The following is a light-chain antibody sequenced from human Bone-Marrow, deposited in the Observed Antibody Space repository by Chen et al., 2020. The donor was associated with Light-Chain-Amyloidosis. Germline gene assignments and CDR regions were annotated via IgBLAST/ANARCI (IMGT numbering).Light chain of an antibody. CDR3: QQRSNWLLT. CDR2: DAS. J-gene: IGKJ4*01. Sequence: EIVLTQSLAALSLSPGERATLSCRASQSVSSYLAWYQQKPGQAPRLLIYDASNRATGIPARFSGSGSGTDFTLNISSLEPEDFAVYYCQQRSNWLLTFGGGTKVEIK. CDR1: QSVSSY. V-gene: IGKV3-11*01.